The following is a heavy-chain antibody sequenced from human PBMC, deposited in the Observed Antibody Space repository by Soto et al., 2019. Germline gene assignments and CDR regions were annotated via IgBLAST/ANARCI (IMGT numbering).Heavy chain of an antibody. V-gene: IGHV4-30-4*01. CDR2: IYYSGST. CDR3: AREVRFLEWLAFDY. Sequence: SETLSLTCTVSGGSISSGDYYWSWIRQPPGKGLEWIGYIYYSGSTYYNPSLKSRVTISVDTSKNQFSLKLSSVTAADTAVYYCAREVRFLEWLAFDYCGQGTLVTVSS. J-gene: IGHJ4*02. D-gene: IGHD3-3*01. CDR1: GGSISSGDYY.